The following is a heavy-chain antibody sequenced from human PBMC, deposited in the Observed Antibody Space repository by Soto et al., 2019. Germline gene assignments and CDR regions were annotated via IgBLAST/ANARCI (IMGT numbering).Heavy chain of an antibody. D-gene: IGHD3-10*01. CDR2: INPRSGDT. V-gene: IGHV1-2*06. CDR1: GYTFIGYY. J-gene: IGHJ4*02. CDR3: ARAFTDRFQPQ. Sequence: VASVKLSCKASGYTFIGYYIHWVRQAPGQGLEWMGRINPRSGDTTYAQKFQGRLTMTRDTSISTAYMELSSLRSEDTAVYYCARAFTDRFQPQWGQGSLVTVSS.